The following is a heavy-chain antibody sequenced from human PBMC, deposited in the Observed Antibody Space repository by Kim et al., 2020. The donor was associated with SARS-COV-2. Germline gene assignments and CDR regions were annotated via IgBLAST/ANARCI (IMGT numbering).Heavy chain of an antibody. D-gene: IGHD3-22*01. V-gene: IGHV3-23*01. CDR2: ISGSGGST. J-gene: IGHJ5*02. CDR3: AKLPMIVVVPNWFDP. Sequence: GGSLRLSCAASGFTFSSYAMSWVRQAPGKGLEWVSAISGSGGSTYYADSVKGRFTISRDNSKNTLYLQMNSLRAEDTAVYYCAKLPMIVVVPNWFDPWGQGTLVTVSS. CDR1: GFTFSSYA.